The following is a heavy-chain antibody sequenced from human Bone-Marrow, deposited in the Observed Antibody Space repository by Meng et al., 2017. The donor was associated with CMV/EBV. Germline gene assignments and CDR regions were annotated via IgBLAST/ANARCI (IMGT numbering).Heavy chain of an antibody. CDR2: ISGSGGST. CDR1: GFTFSGYA. Sequence: GESLKISCAASGFTFSGYAMSWVRQAPGKGLEWVSAISGSGGSTYYADSVKGRFTISRDNSKNTLYLQMNSLRAEDTAVYYCAKVHMLGPYYYYYYGMDVWGQGTTVTVSS. V-gene: IGHV3-23*01. D-gene: IGHD2-8*01. J-gene: IGHJ6*02. CDR3: AKVHMLGPYYYYYYGMDV.